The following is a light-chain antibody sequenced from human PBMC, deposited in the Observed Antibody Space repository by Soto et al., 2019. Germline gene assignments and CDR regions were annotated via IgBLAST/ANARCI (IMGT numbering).Light chain of an antibody. J-gene: IGKJ4*01. CDR1: QGISSY. Sequence: IRMTQSPSSLSASTGDRVTITCRASQGISSYLAWYQQKPGKAPKLLIYAASTLQSGVPSRFSGSGSGTDFTLTISCLQSEDFATYYCQQYYSYVTFGGGTKVDIK. CDR2: AAS. CDR3: QQYYSYVT. V-gene: IGKV1-8*01.